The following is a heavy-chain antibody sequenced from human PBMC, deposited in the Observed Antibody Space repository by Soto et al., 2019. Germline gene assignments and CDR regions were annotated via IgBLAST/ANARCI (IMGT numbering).Heavy chain of an antibody. CDR3: ARGSGWYHYYGMDV. CDR1: GFTFSSYG. CDR2: IWYDGSNK. V-gene: IGHV3-33*01. J-gene: IGHJ6*02. D-gene: IGHD6-19*01. Sequence: GGSLRLSCAASGFTFSSYGMHWVRQAPGKWLEWVAVIWYDGSNKYYADSVKGRFTISRDNSKNTLYLQMNSLRAEDTAVYYCARGSGWYHYYGMDVWGQGTTVTVSS.